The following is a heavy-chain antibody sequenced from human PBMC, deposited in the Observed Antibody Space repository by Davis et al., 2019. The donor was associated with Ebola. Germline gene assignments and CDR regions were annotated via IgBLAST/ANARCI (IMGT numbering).Heavy chain of an antibody. Sequence: GSLRLSCAASGFTFSSYAMTWVRQAPGKGLEWVSAISGSGGTTYYAGSVKGRFTVSRDNSKKTMYLQMNSLRAEDTAVYYCARSGLSFGVVKYHYGMDVWGKGTTVTVSS. J-gene: IGHJ6*04. V-gene: IGHV3-23*01. CDR1: GFTFSSYA. D-gene: IGHD3-3*01. CDR3: ARSGLSFGVVKYHYGMDV. CDR2: ISGSGGTT.